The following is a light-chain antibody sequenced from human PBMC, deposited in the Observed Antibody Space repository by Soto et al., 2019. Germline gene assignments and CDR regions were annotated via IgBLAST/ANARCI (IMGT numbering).Light chain of an antibody. CDR2: GAS. J-gene: IGKJ4*01. V-gene: IGKV3-20*01. CDR3: QQYGSSLLT. Sequence: EIVLTQSPGTLSLSPGERATLSCRASQSVSSSYFAWYQQKPGQAPRLLIYGASSRATGITDRFSGSGSGTDFPLTISRLEPEDVAVYYCQQYGSSLLTFGEGNKVEIK. CDR1: QSVSSSY.